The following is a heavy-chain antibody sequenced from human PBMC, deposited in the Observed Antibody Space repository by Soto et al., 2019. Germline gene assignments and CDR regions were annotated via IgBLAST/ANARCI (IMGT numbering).Heavy chain of an antibody. CDR1: GFTFSTYW. Sequence: GGSPRLSCAASGFTFSTYWMHWVRQAPGQGLVWVSRIKSDGSTTSYADSVKGRFSISRDNAKNTLYLQMNSLTAEDTAVYYCARAAVAAHFDLWGQGTLVTVSS. D-gene: IGHD6-19*01. J-gene: IGHJ4*02. CDR3: ARAAVAAHFDL. CDR2: IKSDGSTT. V-gene: IGHV3-74*01.